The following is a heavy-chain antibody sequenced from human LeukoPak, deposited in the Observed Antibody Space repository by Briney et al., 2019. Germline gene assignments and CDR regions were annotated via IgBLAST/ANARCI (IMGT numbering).Heavy chain of an antibody. J-gene: IGHJ3*01. CDR1: GYTFTSYT. Sequence: ASVKVSCKASGYTFTSYTIHWVRQAPGQSLEWMGWISVGNGDSKCSQEFQGRVTLTRDTFATTAYLEVSSLRPEDMAVYYCARERGIRDAFDFWGQGTMVTVSS. V-gene: IGHV1-3*03. D-gene: IGHD1-14*01. CDR3: ARERGIRDAFDF. CDR2: ISVGNGDS.